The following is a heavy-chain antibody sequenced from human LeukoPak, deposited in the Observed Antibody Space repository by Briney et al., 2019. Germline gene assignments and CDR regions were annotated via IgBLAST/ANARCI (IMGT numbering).Heavy chain of an antibody. D-gene: IGHD6-6*01. Sequence: PGGSLRLSCAASGFTFSSYSMNWVRQAPGKGLEWVSSISSSSSYIYYADSVKGRFTISRDNAKNSLYLQMNSLRAEDTAVYYCARDPYSSSSLFDYWGQGTLVTVSS. CDR2: ISSSSSYI. J-gene: IGHJ4*02. V-gene: IGHV3-21*01. CDR1: GFTFSSYS. CDR3: ARDPYSSSSLFDY.